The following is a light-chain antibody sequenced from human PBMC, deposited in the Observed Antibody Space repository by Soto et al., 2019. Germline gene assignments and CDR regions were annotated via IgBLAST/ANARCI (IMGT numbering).Light chain of an antibody. CDR1: QSVDSNY. Sequence: EIVLTQSPGTLSLSPGERATLSCRASQSVDSNYLAWYQQKPGQAPRLLIYGASSRATGVPDTFSGSGSGTDFTLTISRLEPEDFALYYCQQYGRSPRTFGQGTKVDSK. V-gene: IGKV3-20*01. CDR2: GAS. CDR3: QQYGRSPRT. J-gene: IGKJ1*01.